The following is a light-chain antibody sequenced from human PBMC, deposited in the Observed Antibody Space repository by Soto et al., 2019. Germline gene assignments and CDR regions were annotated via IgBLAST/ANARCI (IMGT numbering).Light chain of an antibody. CDR3: QQYSSSPPIT. Sequence: EIVLTQSPGTLSLSPGERVTLSCRASQSVSSRHLAWYQQKPGQAPRLLIYGASSRATGIPDRFSGSGSGTDFTLTISRLEPEDFALYYCQQYSSSPPITFGQGTRLEIK. J-gene: IGKJ5*01. V-gene: IGKV3-20*01. CDR1: QSVSSRH. CDR2: GAS.